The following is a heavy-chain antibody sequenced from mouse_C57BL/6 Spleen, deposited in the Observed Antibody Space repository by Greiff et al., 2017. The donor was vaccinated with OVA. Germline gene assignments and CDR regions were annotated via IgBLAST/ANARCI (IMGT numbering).Heavy chain of an antibody. CDR2: IWSDGGT. CDR3: ARDSSGCYFDY. Sequence: QVQLKESGPGLVAPSQTLSITCTVSGFSLTSYGVHWVRQPPGKGLEWLVVIWSDGGTTYNSALKSRLSISKDNTKSHAILKMNRRQTDDTAVYYSARDSSGCYFDYWGQGTTLTVSS. CDR1: GFSLTSYG. D-gene: IGHD3-2*02. J-gene: IGHJ2*01. V-gene: IGHV2-6*03.